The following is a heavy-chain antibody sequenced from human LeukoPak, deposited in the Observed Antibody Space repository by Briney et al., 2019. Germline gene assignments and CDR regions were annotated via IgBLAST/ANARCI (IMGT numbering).Heavy chain of an antibody. CDR1: GYTFTSYA. J-gene: IGHJ4*02. V-gene: IGHV1-3*01. Sequence: ASVKVSCKASGYTFTSYAMHWVRQAPGQRLEWMGWINAGSGNTKYSQKFQGRVTITRDTSASTAYMELSSLRSEDTAVYYCARGNEWELPVDYWGQGTLVTVSS. D-gene: IGHD1-26*01. CDR2: INAGSGNT. CDR3: ARGNEWELPVDY.